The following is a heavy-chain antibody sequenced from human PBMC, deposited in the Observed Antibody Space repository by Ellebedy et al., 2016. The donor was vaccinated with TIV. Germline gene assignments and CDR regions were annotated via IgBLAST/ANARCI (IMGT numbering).Heavy chain of an antibody. D-gene: IGHD3-22*01. V-gene: IGHV3-11*01. Sequence: GESLKISXAASGFTFSDYYMSWIRQAPGKGLEWISYITSSGVTTYYAASVKGRFTISRDNAKNSVDLQMHSLRVEDTAVYYCARFYDQSSGYFDYWGQGTLVTVSS. CDR3: ARFYDQSSGYFDY. CDR1: GFTFSDYY. J-gene: IGHJ4*02. CDR2: ITSSGVTT.